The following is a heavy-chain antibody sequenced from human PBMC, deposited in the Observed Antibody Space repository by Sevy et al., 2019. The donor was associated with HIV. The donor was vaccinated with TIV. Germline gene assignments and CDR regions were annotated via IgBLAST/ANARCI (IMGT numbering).Heavy chain of an antibody. CDR2: IGNKADSYTT. J-gene: IGHJ4*02. V-gene: IGHV3-72*01. CDR3: TTHAGIAAAGSVFDY. CDR1: GFTFSDHY. D-gene: IGHD6-13*01. Sequence: GGSLRLSCAASGFTFSDHYMEWVRQAPGKGLEWVGRIGNKADSYTTEYAGSVQGRLTISSDDSKNLLYLPMNSLETEDTAVYYCTTHAGIAAAGSVFDYWGQGTLVTVSS.